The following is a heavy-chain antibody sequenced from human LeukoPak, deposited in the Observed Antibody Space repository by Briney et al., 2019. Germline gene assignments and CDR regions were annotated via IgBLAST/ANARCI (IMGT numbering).Heavy chain of an antibody. CDR3: ARVLDLSKRGLDAFDI. Sequence: SETLSLTCTVSGGSISSYFWSCIRQPPGKGLEWIGYVYYSGSTNYNPSLKSRVTISVDTSKKQFSLKLSSATAADTAVYYCARVLDLSKRGLDAFDIWGQGTMVTVSS. CDR1: GGSISSYF. CDR2: VYYSGST. J-gene: IGHJ3*02. V-gene: IGHV4-59*01. D-gene: IGHD3-16*01.